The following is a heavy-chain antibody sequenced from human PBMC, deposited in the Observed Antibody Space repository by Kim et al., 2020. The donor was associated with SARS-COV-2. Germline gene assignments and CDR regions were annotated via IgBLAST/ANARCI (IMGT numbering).Heavy chain of an antibody. J-gene: IGHJ4*02. CDR3: ARGDSSSCLEY. CDR2: T. V-gene: IGHV4-34*01. D-gene: IGHD6-13*01. Sequence: TKYNPSLKSRVTISVDTSKNQFSLKLSSVTAADTAVYYCARGDSSSCLEYWGQGTLVTVSS.